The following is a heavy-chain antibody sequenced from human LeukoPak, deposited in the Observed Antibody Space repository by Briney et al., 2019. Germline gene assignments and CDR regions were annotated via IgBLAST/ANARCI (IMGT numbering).Heavy chain of an antibody. CDR2: IYYSGST. D-gene: IGHD3-10*01. V-gene: IGHV4-59*01. J-gene: IGHJ4*02. CDR3: ARARLPYGSGSYYDY. Sequence: SETLSLTCTVSGGSINNYYWSWIRQPPGKGLEWIGYIYYSGSTSYNPSLKSRVTISVDTSRNQFSLKLTSATAADTAVYYCARARLPYGSGSYYDYWGQGTLVTVSS. CDR1: GGSINNYY.